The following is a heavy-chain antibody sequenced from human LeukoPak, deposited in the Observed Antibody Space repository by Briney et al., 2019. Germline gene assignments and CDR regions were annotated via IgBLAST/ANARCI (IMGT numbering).Heavy chain of an antibody. CDR1: GFTFSSYA. D-gene: IGHD1-26*01. CDR2: INHSGST. J-gene: IGHJ4*02. CDR3: ARILGSDLLNDVTDVDY. Sequence: PGGSLRLSCAASGFTFSSYAMSWVRQAPGKGLEWIGEINHSGSTNYNPSLKSRVTISVDTSKNQFSLKLSSVTAADTAVYYCARILGSDLLNDVTDVDYWGQGTLVTVSS. V-gene: IGHV4-34*01.